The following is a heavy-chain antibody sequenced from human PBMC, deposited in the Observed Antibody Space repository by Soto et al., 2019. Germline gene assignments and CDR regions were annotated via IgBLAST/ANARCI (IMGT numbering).Heavy chain of an antibody. V-gene: IGHV1-18*01. CDR3: ARVPQSVGVNYYDSSGYPDY. Sequence: ASVKVSCKASGYTFTSYGISWVRQAPGQGLEWMGWISAYNGNTNYAQKLQGRVTMTTDTSTSTAYMELRSLRSDDTAVYYCARVPQSVGVNYYDSSGYPDYWGQGTQVTVS. CDR2: ISAYNGNT. D-gene: IGHD3-22*01. J-gene: IGHJ4*02. CDR1: GYTFTSYG.